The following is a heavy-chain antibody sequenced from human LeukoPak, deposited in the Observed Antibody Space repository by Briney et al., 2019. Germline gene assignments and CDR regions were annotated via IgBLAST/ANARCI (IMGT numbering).Heavy chain of an antibody. CDR3: AREPTYSGSYYYYYMDV. Sequence: GASVKVSCKASGYTFTGYYMHWVRQAPGQGLEWMGRINPNGGGTNYAQKFQGRVTMTRDTSISTAYMELSRLRSDDTAVYYCAREPTYSGSYYYYYMDVWGKGTTVTVSS. CDR1: GYTFTGYY. CDR2: INPNGGGT. D-gene: IGHD1-26*01. V-gene: IGHV1-2*06. J-gene: IGHJ6*03.